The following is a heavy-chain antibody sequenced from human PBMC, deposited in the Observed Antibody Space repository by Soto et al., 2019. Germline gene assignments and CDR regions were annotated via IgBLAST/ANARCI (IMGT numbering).Heavy chain of an antibody. D-gene: IGHD2-15*01. V-gene: IGHV2-5*02. Sequence: QITLRESGPPLVKPTQTLTLTCTISGFSLSTSGVGVGWIRQPPGKSLEWLALIYWDDVQRYSPSLKTRLTITKDTSRSQVVRTMTNMDPVDTATYYCAHSPCSGGTCYLFDYWGQGTLVTVSS. CDR2: IYWDDVQ. CDR1: GFSLSTSGVG. J-gene: IGHJ4*02. CDR3: AHSPCSGGTCYLFDY.